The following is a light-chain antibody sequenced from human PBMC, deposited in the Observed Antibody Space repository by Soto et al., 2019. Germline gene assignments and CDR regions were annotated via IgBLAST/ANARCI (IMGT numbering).Light chain of an antibody. J-gene: IGKJ4*01. CDR3: QQYNNWPLT. Sequence: EIVMTQSPATLSVPPGERATLSCRASQSVRRSLAWYQQKPGQAPRLLIYDASTGATGIPARFSGSGSGTEFTLTISSLQSEDFAFYYCQQYNNWPLTFGGGTKVEIK. CDR2: DAS. CDR1: QSVRRS. V-gene: IGKV3-15*01.